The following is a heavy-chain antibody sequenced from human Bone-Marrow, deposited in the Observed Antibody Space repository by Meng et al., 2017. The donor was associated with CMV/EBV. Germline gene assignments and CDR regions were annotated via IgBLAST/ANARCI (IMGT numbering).Heavy chain of an antibody. D-gene: IGHD3-22*01. CDR2: ISRSSSYI. CDR3: ARDLYDYESSGYFDH. CDR1: GFTFSTYS. Sequence: LSLTCAASGFTFSTYSMNWVRQAPGKGLEWVSSISRSSSYIYYADSVKGRFTISRDNSKNRLYLQMNSLTPEDTAVYYCARDLYDYESSGYFDHWGLGRLVTVSS. J-gene: IGHJ4*02. V-gene: IGHV3-21*01.